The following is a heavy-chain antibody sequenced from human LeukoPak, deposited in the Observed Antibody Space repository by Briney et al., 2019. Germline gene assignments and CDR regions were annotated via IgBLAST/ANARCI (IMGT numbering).Heavy chain of an antibody. CDR3: AKPYYYGSRSYMDY. V-gene: IGHV3-30*18. Sequence: GRSLRLSCAASGFTFSSYGMHWVRQAPGKGLEWVAVISYDGSNTCYADSVKGRFTISRDNSKNMLYLQMNSLRAEDTAVYYCAKPYYYGSRSYMDYWGQGTLVTVSS. D-gene: IGHD3-10*01. CDR2: ISYDGSNT. CDR1: GFTFSSYG. J-gene: IGHJ4*02.